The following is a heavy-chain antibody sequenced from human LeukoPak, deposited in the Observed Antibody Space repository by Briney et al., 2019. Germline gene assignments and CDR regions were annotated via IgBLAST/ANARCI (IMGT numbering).Heavy chain of an antibody. CDR2: ISYDGSNK. CDR3: ARDDRAHYGSGSPERY. CDR1: GFTFSSYA. D-gene: IGHD3-10*01. Sequence: PGRSLRLSCAASGFTFSSYAMHWVRQAPGKGLEWVAVISYDGSNKYYADSVKGRFTISRDNSKNTLYLQMNSLRAEDTAVYYCARDDRAHYGSGSPERYWGQGTLVTVSS. J-gene: IGHJ4*02. V-gene: IGHV3-30*04.